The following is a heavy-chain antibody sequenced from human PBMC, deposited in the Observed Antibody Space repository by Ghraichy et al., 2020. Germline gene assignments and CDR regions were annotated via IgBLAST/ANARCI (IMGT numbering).Heavy chain of an antibody. V-gene: IGHV3-30-3*01. CDR1: GFTFSSYA. CDR2: ISYDGSNK. Sequence: GGSLRLSCAASGFTFSSYAMHWVRQAPGKGLEWVAVISYDGSNKYYADSVKGRFTISRDNSKNTLYLQMNSLRAEDTAVYYCARGSYCSSTSCYVYYYYYMDVWGKGTTVTVSS. CDR3: ARGSYCSSTSCYVYYYYYMDV. J-gene: IGHJ6*03. D-gene: IGHD2-2*01.